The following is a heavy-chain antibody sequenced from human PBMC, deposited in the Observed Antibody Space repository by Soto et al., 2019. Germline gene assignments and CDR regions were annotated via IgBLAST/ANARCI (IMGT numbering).Heavy chain of an antibody. CDR2: IXXXFXTX. CDR1: GGPFSSYA. D-gene: IGHD1-1*01. Sequence: SVKVSCKASGGPFSSYAISLVRQAPGQGLEWXGGIXXXFXTXXXAXXXQGRVTITADESTSTAYMELSSLRSEDTAVYYCATRDGYNWGYFDYWGQGTLVTVSS. V-gene: IGHV1-69*13. CDR3: ATRDGYNWGYFDY. J-gene: IGHJ4*02.